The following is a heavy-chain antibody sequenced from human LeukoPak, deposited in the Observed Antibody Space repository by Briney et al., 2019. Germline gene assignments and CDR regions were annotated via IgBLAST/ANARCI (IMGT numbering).Heavy chain of an antibody. CDR3: ARGLVYCSSTSCNPTHFDY. J-gene: IGHJ4*02. CDR1: GYTFTSYG. Sequence: ASVKVSCKASGYTFTSYGISGVRQAPGQGVEWMGWISAYNGNTNYAQKLQGRVTMTTDTSTSTAYMELRSLRSDDTAVYYCARGLVYCSSTSCNPTHFDYWGQGTLVTVSS. V-gene: IGHV1-18*01. CDR2: ISAYNGNT. D-gene: IGHD2-2*01.